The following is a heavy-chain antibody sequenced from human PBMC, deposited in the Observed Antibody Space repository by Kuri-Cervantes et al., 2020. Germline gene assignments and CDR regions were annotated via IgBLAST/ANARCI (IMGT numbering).Heavy chain of an antibody. CDR1: GGSISSSSYY. Sequence: SETLSLTCTVSGGSISSSSYYWVWIRQPPGKGLEWIGYIYYSGSTHYNPSLRSRVTISVDSSKNQFSLKLSSVTAADTAVYYCARGPDYYGSGSYYDYWGQGTLVTVSS. D-gene: IGHD3-10*01. J-gene: IGHJ4*02. CDR2: IYYSGST. V-gene: IGHV4-39*07. CDR3: ARGPDYYGSGSYYDY.